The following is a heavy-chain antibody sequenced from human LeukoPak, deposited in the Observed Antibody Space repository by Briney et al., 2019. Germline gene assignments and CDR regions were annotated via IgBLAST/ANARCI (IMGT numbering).Heavy chain of an antibody. D-gene: IGHD1-26*01. CDR1: GYTLTELS. V-gene: IGHV1-24*01. Sequence: ASVKVACKVSGYTLTELSMHWVRQAPGKGLEWMGGFDPEDGETIYAQKFQGRVTMTEDTSTDTAYMELSSLRSEDTAVYYCATRTAYGELNFDYWGQGTLVTVSS. J-gene: IGHJ4*02. CDR2: FDPEDGET. CDR3: ATRTAYGELNFDY.